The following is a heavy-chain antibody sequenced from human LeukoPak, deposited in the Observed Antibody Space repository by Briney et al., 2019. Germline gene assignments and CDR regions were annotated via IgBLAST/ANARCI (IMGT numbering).Heavy chain of an antibody. Sequence: SETLSLTCTVSGGSISSYYWSWIRQPPGKGLEWIGYIYYSGSTNYNPSLKSRVTKSVDTSKNQFSLKLSSVTAADTAVYYCARDRTGAFDYWGQGTLVTVSS. CDR1: GGSISSYY. CDR3: ARDRTGAFDY. J-gene: IGHJ4*02. CDR2: IYYSGST. V-gene: IGHV4-59*01.